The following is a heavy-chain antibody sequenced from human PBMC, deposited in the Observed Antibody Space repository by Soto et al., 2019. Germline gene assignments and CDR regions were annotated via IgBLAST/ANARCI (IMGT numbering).Heavy chain of an antibody. V-gene: IGHV4-59*08. CDR3: ARLDFWSGYYRDPLYYYYYMDV. D-gene: IGHD3-3*01. J-gene: IGHJ6*03. CDR2: IYYSGST. CDR1: GGSISSYY. Sequence: SETLSLTCTVSGGSISSYYWSWIRQPPGKGLEWIGYIYYSGSTNYNPSLKSRVTISVDTSKNQFSLKLSSVTAADTAVYYCARLDFWSGYYRDPLYYYYYMDVWGKGTTVTVSS.